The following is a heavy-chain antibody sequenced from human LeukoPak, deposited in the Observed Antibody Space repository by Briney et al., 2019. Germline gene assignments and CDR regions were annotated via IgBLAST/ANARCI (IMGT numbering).Heavy chain of an antibody. CDR3: AREHVVVTDRDAFDI. Sequence: PGRSLRLSCAASGFTFSRYAMHWVRQAPGKGLEWVAVISYDGSNKYYADSVKGRFTISRDNAKNSLYLQMNSLRAEDTALYYCAREHVVVTDRDAFDIWGQGTMVTVSS. CDR2: ISYDGSNK. D-gene: IGHD2-21*02. CDR1: GFTFSRYA. J-gene: IGHJ3*02. V-gene: IGHV3-30-3*01.